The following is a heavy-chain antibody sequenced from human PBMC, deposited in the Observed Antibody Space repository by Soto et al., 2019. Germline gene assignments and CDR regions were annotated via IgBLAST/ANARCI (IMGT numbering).Heavy chain of an antibody. D-gene: IGHD6-19*01. Sequence: PSETLSLTCSVSGASFTTADYYCSWIPQCPGKGLEWIGYIQNGVSTIYRPSLKSRATISVDTSKNQFSLRLNSVTAADTAMYYCAMSRSGILDSWGQGTLVTVSS. CDR3: AMSRSGILDS. V-gene: IGHV4-31*03. CDR1: GASFTTADYY. CDR2: IQNGVST. J-gene: IGHJ5*01.